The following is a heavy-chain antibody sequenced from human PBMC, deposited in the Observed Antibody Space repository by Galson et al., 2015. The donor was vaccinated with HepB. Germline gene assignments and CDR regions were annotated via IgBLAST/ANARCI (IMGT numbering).Heavy chain of an antibody. J-gene: IGHJ4*02. Sequence: SVKVSCKASGYTFTNYAISWLRQAPGQGLQWMGWVNGNTGKSTYAKDFTGRVSFSLDTSVKTAYLQISSLKTEDTATYYCARVIEVAGWEFGYWGQGTVVTVSS. D-gene: IGHD6-19*01. CDR1: GYTFTNYA. CDR2: VNGNTGKS. V-gene: IGHV7-4-1*02. CDR3: ARVIEVAGWEFGY.